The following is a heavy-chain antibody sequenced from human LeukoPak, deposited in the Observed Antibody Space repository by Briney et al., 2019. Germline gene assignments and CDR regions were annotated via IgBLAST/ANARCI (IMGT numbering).Heavy chain of an antibody. V-gene: IGHV1-18*01. D-gene: IGHD3-10*01. CDR3: ARASPDGSGSYWNYYYYYMDV. J-gene: IGHJ6*03. Sequence: ASVKVSCKASGYTLTSYGISWVRQAPGQGLEWMGWISAYNGNTNYAQKLQGRVTMTTDTSTSTAYMELRSLRSDDTAVYYCARASPDGSGSYWNYYYYYMDVWGKGTTVTISS. CDR2: ISAYNGNT. CDR1: GYTLTSYG.